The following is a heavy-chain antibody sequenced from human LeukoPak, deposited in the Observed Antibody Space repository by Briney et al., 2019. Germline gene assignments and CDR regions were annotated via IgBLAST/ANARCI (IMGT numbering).Heavy chain of an antibody. D-gene: IGHD6-13*01. CDR2: INPKSGGT. J-gene: IGHJ4*02. CDR3: ARGSQSSSWLIDY. V-gene: IGHV1-2*02. CDR1: GYTFTDYY. Sequence: ASVKVSCKTSGYTFTDYYIHWMRQAPGQGLEWMGWINPKSGGTSYAQKFQGRVTMTRDTSISTAYMELSRLRSDDTAVFYCARGSQSSSWLIDYWGQGTLVTVSS.